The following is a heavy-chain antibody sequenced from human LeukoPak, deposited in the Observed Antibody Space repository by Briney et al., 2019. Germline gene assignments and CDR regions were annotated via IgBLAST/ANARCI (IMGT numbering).Heavy chain of an antibody. CDR1: GYTFTGYY. CDR3: ARVGYDILTGYPFVDY. V-gene: IGHV1-2*02. J-gene: IGHJ4*02. Sequence: GASVKVSCKASGYTFTGYYMHWVRQAPGQGLEWMGWINPNSGGTNYAQKFQGRVTMTRDTSISTAYMELSRLRSDDTAVYYCARVGYDILTGYPFVDYWGQGTLVTVSS. CDR2: INPNSGGT. D-gene: IGHD3-9*01.